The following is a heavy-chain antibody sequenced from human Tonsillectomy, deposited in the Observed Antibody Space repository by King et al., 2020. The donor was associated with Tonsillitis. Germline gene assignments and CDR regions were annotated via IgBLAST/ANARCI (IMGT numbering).Heavy chain of an antibody. CDR3: SKRPAAVSQYYHMDV. CDR1: VGSISSRNR. Sequence: QLQESGPGLLKPSGTLALTCAVSVGSISSRNRWGWVRQPPGKGLEWMGEIYQSGTTHYNPPLKSRVTISVAKSKNQFSLNLTSVTAADTAVYYCSKRPAAVSQYYHMDVWGKGTTVTVSS. CDR2: IYQSGTT. D-gene: IGHD2-2*01. J-gene: IGHJ6*03. V-gene: IGHV4-4*02.